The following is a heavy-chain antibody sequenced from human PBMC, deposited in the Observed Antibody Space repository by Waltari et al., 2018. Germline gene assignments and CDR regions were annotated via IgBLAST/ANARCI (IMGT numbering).Heavy chain of an antibody. Sequence: QVQLQESGPGLVKPSETLSLTCAVSGYSISSGYYWGWIRQPPGKGLEWIGSIYHSGSTYYNPSLKSRFTISVDTSKNQFSLKLSSVTAADTAVYYCARDYYGSGSYYSPLDYWGQGTLVTVSS. V-gene: IGHV4-38-2*02. CDR3: ARDYYGSGSYYSPLDY. CDR2: IYHSGST. D-gene: IGHD3-10*01. J-gene: IGHJ4*02. CDR1: GYSISSGYY.